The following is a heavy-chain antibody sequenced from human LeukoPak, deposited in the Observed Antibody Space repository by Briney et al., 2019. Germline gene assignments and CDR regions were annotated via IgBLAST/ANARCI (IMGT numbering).Heavy chain of an antibody. V-gene: IGHV1-46*01. J-gene: IGHJ4*02. CDR2: INPTGTDT. Sequence: ASVKVSCKASGYTFSTYYMYWVRQSPGQGLEWMGAINPTGTDTIYAQKFQGRVTMTRDMSTSTVYMELSSLRSEDTAVYYCARDFLGGPSFDYWGQGTLVTVSS. CDR1: GYTFSTYY. D-gene: IGHD3-10*01. CDR3: ARDFLGGPSFDY.